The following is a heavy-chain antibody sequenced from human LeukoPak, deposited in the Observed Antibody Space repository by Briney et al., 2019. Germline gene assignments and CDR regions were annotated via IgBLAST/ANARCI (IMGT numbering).Heavy chain of an antibody. Sequence: ASVKVSCKASGGTFSSYAISWVRQAPGQGLEWMGRIIPILGIANYAQRFQGRVTITADKSTSTAYMELSSLRSEDTAVYYCARDVEIGQEFDYWGQGTLVTVSS. D-gene: IGHD2/OR15-2a*01. V-gene: IGHV1-69*04. CDR3: ARDVEIGQEFDY. CDR1: GGTFSSYA. CDR2: IIPILGIA. J-gene: IGHJ4*02.